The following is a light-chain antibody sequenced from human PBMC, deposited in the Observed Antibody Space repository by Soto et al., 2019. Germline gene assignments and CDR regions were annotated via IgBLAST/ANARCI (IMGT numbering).Light chain of an antibody. Sequence: EIVLTQSPGTLSLSPGGRATLSCRASQRLSASDIAWYQQKPGQAPKFLIYGVSSRATGIPDRFSGSGSGTDFTLTISRLEPEDFAVYHCQQYGSSPLITFGQGTRLEIK. CDR1: QRLSASD. J-gene: IGKJ5*01. CDR3: QQYGSSPLIT. CDR2: GVS. V-gene: IGKV3-20*01.